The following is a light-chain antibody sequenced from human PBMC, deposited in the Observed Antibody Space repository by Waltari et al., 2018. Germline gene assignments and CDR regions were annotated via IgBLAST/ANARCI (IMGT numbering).Light chain of an antibody. CDR2: NAS. CDR3: QQYGSPPRT. J-gene: IGKJ1*01. V-gene: IGKV3-20*01. Sequence: EIVLTQSPGTLSFSPGESATLSCRASQAISNNYLAWYQQKPGQAPRLPIYNASRRGTGLPDKFGGSGSGTDFTLTISRLEPDDFAVYYCQQYGSPPRTFGQGTKVEIK. CDR1: QAISNNY.